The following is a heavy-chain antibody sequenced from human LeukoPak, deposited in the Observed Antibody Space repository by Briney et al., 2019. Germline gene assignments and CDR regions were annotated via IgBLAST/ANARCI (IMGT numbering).Heavy chain of an antibody. CDR2: IKTDGTYT. V-gene: IGHV3-74*01. J-gene: IGHJ6*02. CDR3: ASEEGGLDV. CDR1: GFTISRYW. Sequence: PGGSLRLSCAASGFTISRYWMHWVRQAPGKGLVWVSRIKTDGTYTSYADSVKGRFTISRDNAKSTLYLQMNALRGEDTAVYYCASEEGGLDVWGQGTTVTVSS.